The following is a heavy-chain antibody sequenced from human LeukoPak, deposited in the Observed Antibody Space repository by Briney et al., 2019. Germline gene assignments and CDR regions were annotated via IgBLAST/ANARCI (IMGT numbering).Heavy chain of an antibody. D-gene: IGHD6-13*01. CDR2: ISSSGSTI. J-gene: IGHJ6*04. Sequence: GGSLRPSCAASGFTFSSYERTGVRRAPGEGLAGVSYISSSGSTIYYADSVKGRFTISRDNAKNSLYLQMNSLRAEDTAVYYCARIAAAGEYGMDVWGKGTTVTVSS. V-gene: IGHV3-48*03. CDR3: ARIAAAGEYGMDV. CDR1: GFTFSSYE.